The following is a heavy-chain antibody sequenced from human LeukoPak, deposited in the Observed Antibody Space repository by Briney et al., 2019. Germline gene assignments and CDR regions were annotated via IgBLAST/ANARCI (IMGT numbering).Heavy chain of an antibody. J-gene: IGHJ4*02. CDR1: GYSFTSCW. CDR2: IYPGDSDA. D-gene: IGHD6-13*01. Sequence: GESLKISCKGSGYSFTSCWIGWVRQMPGKGLAWMGIIYPGDSDARYSPSFQGQVTISVDNSTSTAFLQWSSLKASATAMYFCARRAYSSSWSYFDYWGQGTLVTVSS. CDR3: ARRAYSSSWSYFDY. V-gene: IGHV5-51*01.